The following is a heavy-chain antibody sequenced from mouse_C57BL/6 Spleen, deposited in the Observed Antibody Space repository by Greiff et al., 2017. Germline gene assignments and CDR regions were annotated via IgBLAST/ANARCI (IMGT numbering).Heavy chain of an antibody. CDR2: IYPSDSET. CDR3: ARSLYYRNYDYAMDY. CDR1: GYTFTSYW. D-gene: IGHD2-1*01. J-gene: IGHJ4*01. V-gene: IGHV1-61*01. Sequence: QVQLQQPGAELVRPGSSVKLSCKASGYTFTSYWMDWVKQRPGQGLEWIGNIYPSDSETHYNQKFKDKATLTVDKSSSTAYMQLSSLTSEDSAVYYCARSLYYRNYDYAMDYWGQGTSVTVSS.